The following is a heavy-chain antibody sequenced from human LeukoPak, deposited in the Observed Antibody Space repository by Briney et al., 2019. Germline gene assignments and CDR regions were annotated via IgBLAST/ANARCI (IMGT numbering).Heavy chain of an antibody. CDR1: SGFISNHY. V-gene: IGHV4-59*07. CDR3: AGSILHSGGSCCWYYFDS. D-gene: IGHD2-15*01. J-gene: IGHJ4*02. CDR2: IYYSGTT. Sequence: SDTVSLICSVSSGFISNHYGLWIRHPPGKGPECIGYIYYSGTTNYHPSLPSQVHKAVDTSQNQFSLRLSPPAIAGPAVYLLAGSILHSGGSCCWYYFDSWGQGTLVTVSS.